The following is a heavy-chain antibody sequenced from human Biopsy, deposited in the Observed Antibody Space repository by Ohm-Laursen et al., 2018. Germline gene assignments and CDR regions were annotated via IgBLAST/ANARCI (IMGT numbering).Heavy chain of an antibody. CDR2: INTRRGDT. D-gene: IGHD6-13*01. Sequence: SSVKVSCKASGYTFSDYILNWVRQAPGQGLEWMGWINTRRGDTNYAQKFQGRVTMTRDTSTTTVFMELTSLRSDDTAMYYCARRRAAPTYWYFDLWGRGTLVTVSS. CDR1: GYTFSDYI. CDR3: ARRRAAPTYWYFDL. V-gene: IGHV1-18*01. J-gene: IGHJ2*01.